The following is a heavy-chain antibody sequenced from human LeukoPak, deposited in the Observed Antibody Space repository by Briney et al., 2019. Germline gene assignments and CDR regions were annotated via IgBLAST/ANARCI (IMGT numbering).Heavy chain of an antibody. Sequence: ASVKVSCEASGSTFTTYYMHWVRQAPGQGLEWMGIINPSAGSTSYAQKFQGRVTMTRDTSTSTVYMELSSLRFEDTAVYYCARGDGYNGYYYYYYMDVWGKGTTVTVSS. D-gene: IGHD5-24*01. CDR3: ARGDGYNGYYYYYYMDV. CDR2: INPSAGST. CDR1: GSTFTTYY. J-gene: IGHJ6*03. V-gene: IGHV1-46*01.